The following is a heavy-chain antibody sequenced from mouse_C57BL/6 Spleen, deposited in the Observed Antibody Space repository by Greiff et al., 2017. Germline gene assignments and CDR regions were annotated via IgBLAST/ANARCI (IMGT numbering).Heavy chain of an antibody. CDR2: ISYDGSN. Sequence: DVQLVESGPGLVKPSQSLSLTCSVTGYSITSGYYWNWIRQFPGNKLEWMGYISYDGSNNYNPSLKNRISITRDTSKNQFFLKLNSVTTEDTATYYCAREDSRGFAYWGQGTLVTVSA. J-gene: IGHJ3*01. V-gene: IGHV3-6*01. CDR3: AREDSRGFAY. CDR1: GYSITSGYY.